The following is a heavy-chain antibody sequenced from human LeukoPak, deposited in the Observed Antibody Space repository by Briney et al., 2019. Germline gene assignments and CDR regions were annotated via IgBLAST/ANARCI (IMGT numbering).Heavy chain of an antibody. CDR3: ARTTDYYDSIEWFDP. Sequence: SETLSLTCTVSGGSIRSGSYYWSWIRQPAGKGLEWIGRIYTSGSTNYNPSLKSRVTISVDTSKNQFSLKLSSVTAADTAVYYCARTTDYYDSIEWFDPWGQGTLVTVSS. CDR2: IYTSGST. J-gene: IGHJ5*02. CDR1: GGSIRSGSYY. V-gene: IGHV4-61*02. D-gene: IGHD3-22*01.